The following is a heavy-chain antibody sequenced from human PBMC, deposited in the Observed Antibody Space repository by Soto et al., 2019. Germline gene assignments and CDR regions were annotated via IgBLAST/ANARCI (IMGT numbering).Heavy chain of an antibody. CDR2: ISGSSSTI. J-gene: IGHJ4*02. CDR3: ARAMGSRPPRFDY. CDR1: GFTFSSYS. D-gene: IGHD3-10*01. Sequence: EVQLVESGGGLVQPGGSLRLSCAASGFTFSSYSMNWVRQAPGKGLEWISYISGSSSTIYYAGSVKGRFIISRDNAKNSLYLQMNSLRAEDTALYYCARAMGSRPPRFDYWGQGTLVTVSS. V-gene: IGHV3-48*01.